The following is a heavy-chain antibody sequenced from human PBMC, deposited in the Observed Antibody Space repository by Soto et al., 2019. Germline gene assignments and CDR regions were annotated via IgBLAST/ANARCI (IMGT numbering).Heavy chain of an antibody. CDR3: ARRHYYDSSGYYYSFLDHFDY. CDR1: GGSFSGYY. CDR2: INHSGST. J-gene: IGHJ4*02. D-gene: IGHD3-22*01. Sequence: SLTCAVYGGSFSGYYWSWIRQPPGKGLEWIGEINHSGSTNYNPSLKSRVTISVDTSKNQFSLKLSSVTAADTAVYYCARRHYYDSSGYYYSFLDHFDYWGQGTLVTVSS. V-gene: IGHV4-34*01.